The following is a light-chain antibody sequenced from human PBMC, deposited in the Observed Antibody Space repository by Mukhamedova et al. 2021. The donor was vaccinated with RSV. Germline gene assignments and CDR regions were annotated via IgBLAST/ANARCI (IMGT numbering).Light chain of an antibody. CDR3: SSYTTGSTLV. J-gene: IGLJ3*02. Sequence: GTTSDIGRYSYVSWYQQHPGKVPKLMIYDVTIRPSGVSDRFSGSKSGNTASLTISGLQAEDEADYYCSSYTTGSTLVFGGGTKLT. V-gene: IGLV2-14*03. CDR2: DVT. CDR1: TSDIGRYSY.